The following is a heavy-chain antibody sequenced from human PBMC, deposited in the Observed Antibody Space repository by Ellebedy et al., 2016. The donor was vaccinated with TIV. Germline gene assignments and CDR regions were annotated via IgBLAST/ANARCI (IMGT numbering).Heavy chain of an antibody. D-gene: IGHD3-3*01. CDR3: ARDGVGLIDLDS. J-gene: IGHJ4*02. CDR2: IVRGSNYI. V-gene: IGHV3-21*01. CDR1: GFTFSYYS. Sequence: GGSLRLXXVVSGFTFSYYSMSWVRQAPGKGLEWVSSIVRGSNYIYYADSLQGRFTISRDNAKNTMYLQMNSLRAEDTAVYYCARDGVGLIDLDSWGQGTLVTVSS.